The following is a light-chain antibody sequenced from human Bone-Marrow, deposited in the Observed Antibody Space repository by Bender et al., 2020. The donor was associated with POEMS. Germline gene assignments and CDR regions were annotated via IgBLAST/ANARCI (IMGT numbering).Light chain of an antibody. CDR1: TSDVGAYDY. J-gene: IGLJ3*02. V-gene: IGLV2-14*03. CDR3: SSYKSPNMWV. Sequence: SALTQPASVSGSPGQSITISCTGTTSDVGAYDYVSWYQRHPDNAPKLILYDVSRRPSGISDRFSGSKSANTASLTIAGLQAEDEADYYCSSYKSPNMWVFGGGTRVTVL. CDR2: DVS.